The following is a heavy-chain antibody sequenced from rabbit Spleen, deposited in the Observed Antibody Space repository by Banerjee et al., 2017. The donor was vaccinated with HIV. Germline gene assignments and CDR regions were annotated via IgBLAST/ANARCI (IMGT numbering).Heavy chain of an antibody. Sequence: QEQLEESGGDLVKPEGSLTLTCTASGFSFSSSYWICWVRQAPGKGLEWIACIDDGSSGFTYFATWAKGRFTISKTSSTTVPLQMTRLTAADTATYFCARDTASSFSSYGMDLWGPGTRVPVS. CDR2: IDDGSSGFT. J-gene: IGHJ6*01. D-gene: IGHD8-1*01. CDR3: ARDTASSFSSYGMDL. V-gene: IGHV1S45*01. CDR1: GFSFSSSYW.